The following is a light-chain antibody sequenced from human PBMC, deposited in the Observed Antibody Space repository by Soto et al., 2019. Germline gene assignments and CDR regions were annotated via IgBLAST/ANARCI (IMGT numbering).Light chain of an antibody. Sequence: EIVLTQSPGTLSLSPGERATLSCRASQSVSSSYLAWYQHKPGQAPRLLIYAASSRATGIPDRFSGSGSGTDFTLTICRLESEDFAVYFCQQYGSSPRAFGQGTKV. V-gene: IGKV3-20*01. CDR3: QQYGSSPRA. J-gene: IGKJ1*01. CDR2: AAS. CDR1: QSVSSSY.